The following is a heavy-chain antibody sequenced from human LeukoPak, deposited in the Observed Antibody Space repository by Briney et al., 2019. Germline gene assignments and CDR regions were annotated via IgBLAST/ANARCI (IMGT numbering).Heavy chain of an antibody. D-gene: IGHD3-9*01. Sequence: PGGSLRLSCAASGFTFSSYAMSWVRQAPGKGLEWVSAISGSGGSTYYADSVKGRFTISRDNSKNTLYLQMNSLRAEDTAVYYCAKDGSYDILSGGWFDPWGQGTLVTVSS. CDR1: GFTFSSYA. J-gene: IGHJ5*02. V-gene: IGHV3-23*01. CDR2: ISGSGGST. CDR3: AKDGSYDILSGGWFDP.